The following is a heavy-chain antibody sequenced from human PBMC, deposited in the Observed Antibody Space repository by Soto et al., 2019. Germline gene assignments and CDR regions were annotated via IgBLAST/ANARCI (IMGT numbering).Heavy chain of an antibody. CDR2: ISYSETT. CDR3: ARYSGTYYVY. V-gene: IGHV4-59*12. Sequence: PSETLSLTCTVSGASIGSYYRSWIRQPPGKGLEWIGFISYSETTNYNPSLKSRVTMSLDTSKNQVSLKLSSVTAADTAVYYCARYSGTYYVYWGQGTLVTVSS. CDR1: GASIGSYY. D-gene: IGHD1-26*01. J-gene: IGHJ4*02.